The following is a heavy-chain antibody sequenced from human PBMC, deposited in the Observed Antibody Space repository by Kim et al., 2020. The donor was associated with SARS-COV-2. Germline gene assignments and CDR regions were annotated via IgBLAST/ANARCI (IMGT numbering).Heavy chain of an antibody. Sequence: SETLSLTCTVSGDSFSSYYWGWIRQPPGERLEWIGYVYSSGSTNYNPSLEGRVTISVDTSKNHFSLNLTSVTAADTAVYYCARRAYYDTNGYHFDYWGQGTLVTVSA. CDR2: VYSSGST. CDR1: GDSFSSYY. V-gene: IGHV4-59*01. J-gene: IGHJ4*02. D-gene: IGHD3-22*01. CDR3: ARRAYYDTNGYHFDY.